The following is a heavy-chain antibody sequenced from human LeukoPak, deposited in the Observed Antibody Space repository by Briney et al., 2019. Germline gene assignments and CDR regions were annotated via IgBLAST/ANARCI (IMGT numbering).Heavy chain of an antibody. D-gene: IGHD3-10*01. J-gene: IGHJ4*02. Sequence: SETLSLTCTVSGDSIYNSDYYWGWIRQPPGKGLEWTGSIFYGGSTYYKPSLESRVTVSIATSKSQFSLNLRSVTAADTAVYYCARFGSRIQTGASFGFDSWGQGILVLVSS. CDR1: GDSIYNSDYY. V-gene: IGHV4-39*07. CDR2: IFYGGST. CDR3: ARFGSRIQTGASFGFDS.